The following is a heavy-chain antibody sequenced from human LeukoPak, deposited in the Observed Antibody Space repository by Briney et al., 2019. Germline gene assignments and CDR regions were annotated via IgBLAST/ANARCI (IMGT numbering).Heavy chain of an antibody. CDR3: AKLVGAISLAKYFQH. D-gene: IGHD1-26*01. V-gene: IGHV3-23*01. CDR1: GFTFSSYA. CDR2: ISGSGGST. Sequence: GGSLGLSCAASGFTFSSYAMSWVRQAPGKGLEWVSAISGSGGSTYYADSVKGRFTISRDNSKNTLYLQMNSLRAEDTAVYYCAKLVGAISLAKYFQHWGQGTLVTVSS. J-gene: IGHJ1*01.